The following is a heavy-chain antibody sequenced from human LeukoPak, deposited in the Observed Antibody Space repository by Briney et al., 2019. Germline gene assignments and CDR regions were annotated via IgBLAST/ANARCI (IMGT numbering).Heavy chain of an antibody. J-gene: IGHJ6*02. CDR2: IYYSGST. CDR1: GGSISSYY. CDR3: ARVGGYCSGGSCYSPTYYYGMDV. V-gene: IGHV4-59*08. D-gene: IGHD2-15*01. Sequence: SETLSLTCTVSGGSISSYYWSWIRQPPGKGLEWIGYIYYSGSTNYNPSLKSRVTISVDTSKNQFSLKLSSVTAADTAVYYCARVGGYCSGGSCYSPTYYYGMDVWGQGTTVTVSS.